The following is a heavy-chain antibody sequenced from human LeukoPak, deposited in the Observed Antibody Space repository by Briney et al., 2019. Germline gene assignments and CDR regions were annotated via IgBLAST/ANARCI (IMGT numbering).Heavy chain of an antibody. CDR2: ISYDGSNK. Sequence: PGGSLRLSCAASGFTFSNYAMSWVRQAPGKGLEWVAVISYDGSNKYYADSVKGRFTISRDNSKNTLYLQMNSLKAEDTAVYYCARDPTRDGYNRYFDYWGQGTLVTVSS. D-gene: IGHD5-24*01. V-gene: IGHV3-30-3*01. J-gene: IGHJ4*02. CDR1: GFTFSNYA. CDR3: ARDPTRDGYNRYFDY.